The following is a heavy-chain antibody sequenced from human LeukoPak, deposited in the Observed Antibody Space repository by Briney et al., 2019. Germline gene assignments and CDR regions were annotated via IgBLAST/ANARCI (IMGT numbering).Heavy chain of an antibody. D-gene: IGHD1-26*01. Sequence: PGGSLRLSCAASAFSLNAYNMNWVRQAPGKGLEWVSSISYAGTYIYYADSVKGRFTISRDNAQNSLYLQMNSLRAEDTAIYYCVRDRGTYRPIDYWGQGTLVTVSS. CDR2: ISYAGTYI. J-gene: IGHJ4*02. V-gene: IGHV3-21*04. CDR3: VRDRGTYRPIDY. CDR1: AFSLNAYN.